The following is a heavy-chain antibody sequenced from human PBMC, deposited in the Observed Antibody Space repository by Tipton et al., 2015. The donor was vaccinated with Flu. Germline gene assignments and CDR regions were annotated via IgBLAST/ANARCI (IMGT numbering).Heavy chain of an antibody. CDR1: GGSISSYY. D-gene: IGHD3-9*01. CDR2: IYYSGST. Sequence: LRLSCTVSGGSISSYYWSWIRQPPGKGLEWIGYIYYSGSTNYNPSLKSRVTISVDTSKNQFSLKLSSVTAADTAVYYCARDGLRYFDWLSQSTNFYGMDVWGQGTTVTVSS. CDR3: ARDGLRYFDWLSQSTNFYGMDV. J-gene: IGHJ6*02. V-gene: IGHV4-59*01.